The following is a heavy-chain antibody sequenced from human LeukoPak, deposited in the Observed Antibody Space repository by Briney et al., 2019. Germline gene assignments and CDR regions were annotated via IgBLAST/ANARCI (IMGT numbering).Heavy chain of an antibody. J-gene: IGHJ4*02. CDR1: GFTFSSYA. CDR3: ARSDGDIDLDY. CDR2: ISYDGSNK. V-gene: IGHV3-30*04. D-gene: IGHD4-17*01. Sequence: GGSLRLSCAASGFTFSSYAMHWVRQAPGKGLEWVAVISYDGSNKYYADSVKGRFTISRDNSKNTLYLQMNSLRAEDTAVYYCARSDGDIDLDYWGQGTLVTVSS.